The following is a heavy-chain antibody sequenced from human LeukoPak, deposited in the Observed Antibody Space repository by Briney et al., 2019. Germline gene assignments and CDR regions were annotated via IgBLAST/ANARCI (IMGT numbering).Heavy chain of an antibody. V-gene: IGHV1-2*06. CDR2: INPNSGDA. J-gene: IGHJ4*02. CDR3: ARATAASYEY. Sequence: ASVKVSCKASGYTFTGYRMHWVRQAPGQGLEWMGRINPNSGDANYAQKFQGRVTMTRDTSINTAYMELSGLKSDDTAVYYCARATAASYEYWGQGTLVTVSS. CDR1: GYTFTGYR.